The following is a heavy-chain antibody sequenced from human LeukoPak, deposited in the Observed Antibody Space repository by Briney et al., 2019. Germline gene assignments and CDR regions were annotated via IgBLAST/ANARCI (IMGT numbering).Heavy chain of an antibody. D-gene: IGHD3-22*01. Sequence: GGSLRLSCAASGFTFSSYAVSWVRQAPGKGLEWVSAISGSGGGTYYADSVKGRFTISRDNSKNTLYLQLNSLRAEDTAVYFCAKDITLIVVGESAFDIWGQGTMVTVSS. CDR3: AKDITLIVVGESAFDI. J-gene: IGHJ3*02. V-gene: IGHV3-23*01. CDR2: ISGSGGGT. CDR1: GFTFSSYA.